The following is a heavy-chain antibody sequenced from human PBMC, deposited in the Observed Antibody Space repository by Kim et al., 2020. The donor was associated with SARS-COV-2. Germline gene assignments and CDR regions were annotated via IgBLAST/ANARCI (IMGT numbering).Heavy chain of an antibody. D-gene: IGHD4-17*01. CDR1: GGSIRSYY. J-gene: IGHJ4*02. Sequence: SETLSLTCTVSGGSIRSYYWSWIRQPPGKGLEWIGYIYYIGRTNYNPSLKSRVTLSVDTSKNQFSLKLSSVTAADTAVYYCARHSPYGACDYSGQGTLVT. CDR2: IYYIGRT. CDR3: ARHSPYGACDY. V-gene: IGHV4-59*08.